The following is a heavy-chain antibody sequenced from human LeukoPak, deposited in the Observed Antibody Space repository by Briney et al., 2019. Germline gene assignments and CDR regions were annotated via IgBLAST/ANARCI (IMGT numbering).Heavy chain of an antibody. Sequence: PGGSLRLSCAASGFTFSNYGMTWVRQAPGKGLEWVSSIGGSGGTTYYADSVKGRFTISRDNSKNTLYLQMNSLRAEDTAVYYCAKDCGGDCYDWFDPWGQGTLVTVSS. V-gene: IGHV3-23*01. J-gene: IGHJ5*02. CDR2: IGGSGGTT. D-gene: IGHD2-21*02. CDR3: AKDCGGDCYDWFDP. CDR1: GFTFSNYG.